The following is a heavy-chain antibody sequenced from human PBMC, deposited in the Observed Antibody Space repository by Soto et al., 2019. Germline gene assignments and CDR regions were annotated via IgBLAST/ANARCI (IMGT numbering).Heavy chain of an antibody. CDR3: ARDRGGFCSGGSCSYYGMDV. Sequence: SLRLSCAASGFTFSNYEMNWVRQAPGKGLEWVSYISSSGSPIYYADSVKGRFTISRDNAKNSLYLQMNSLRAEDTAVYYCARDRGGFCSGGSCSYYGMDVWGQGTTVTVSS. CDR2: ISSSGSPI. J-gene: IGHJ6*02. V-gene: IGHV3-48*03. D-gene: IGHD2-15*01. CDR1: GFTFSNYE.